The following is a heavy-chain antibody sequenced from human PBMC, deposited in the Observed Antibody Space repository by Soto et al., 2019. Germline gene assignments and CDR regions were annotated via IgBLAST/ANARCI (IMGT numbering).Heavy chain of an antibody. CDR3: ARVSTERYYYYYGMDV. D-gene: IGHD1-1*01. V-gene: IGHV6-1*01. J-gene: IGHJ6*02. CDR1: GDSVSSNSAA. CDR2: TYYRSKWYN. Sequence: KQSQTLSLTCAISGDSVSSNSAAWNWIRQSPSRGLEWLGRTYYRSKWYNDYAVSVKSRITINPDTSKNQFSLQLNSVTPEDTAVYYCARVSTERYYYYYGMDVWGQGTTVTVSS.